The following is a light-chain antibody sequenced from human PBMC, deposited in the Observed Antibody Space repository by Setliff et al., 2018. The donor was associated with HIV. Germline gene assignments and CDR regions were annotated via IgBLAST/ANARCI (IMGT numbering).Light chain of an antibody. V-gene: IGKV1-27*01. CDR1: QDISNY. CDR3: QNYNTAPLT. J-gene: IGKJ4*01. Sequence: DIQMTQSPPSLSASVGDRVTITCRASQDISNYLVWYQQKPGKVPKVLIYAASTLQPGVPSRFSGSGSGTAFTLTSNTLQAEDVATYYCQNYNTAPLTFGGGPRWIS. CDR2: AAS.